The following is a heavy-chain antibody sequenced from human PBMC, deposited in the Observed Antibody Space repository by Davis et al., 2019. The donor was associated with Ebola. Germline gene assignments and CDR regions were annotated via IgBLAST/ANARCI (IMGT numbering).Heavy chain of an antibody. J-gene: IGHJ4*02. CDR2: VYYSGST. D-gene: IGHD6-19*01. Sequence: MPSETLSLTCTVSGGSINSYYWSWIRQPPGKALEWIGYVYYSGSTNYNPSLKSRVTISVDTSKNQFSLKLSSVTAADTAVYYCARETGSGWYSRIDYWGQGTLVTVSS. V-gene: IGHV4-59*01. CDR1: GGSINSYY. CDR3: ARETGSGWYSRIDY.